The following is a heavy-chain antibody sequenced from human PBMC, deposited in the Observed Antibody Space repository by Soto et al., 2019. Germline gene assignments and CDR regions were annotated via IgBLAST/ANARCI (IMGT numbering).Heavy chain of an antibody. V-gene: IGHV3-21*01. Sequence: GGSLRLSCAASGFTFSSYSMNWVRQAPGEGLEWVSSISSSSSYIYYADSVKGRFTISRDNAKNSLYLQMNSLRAEDTAVYYCARDEGVPAAFNWFDPWGQGTLVTVSS. CDR2: ISSSSSYI. D-gene: IGHD2-2*01. CDR3: ARDEGVPAAFNWFDP. CDR1: GFTFSSYS. J-gene: IGHJ5*02.